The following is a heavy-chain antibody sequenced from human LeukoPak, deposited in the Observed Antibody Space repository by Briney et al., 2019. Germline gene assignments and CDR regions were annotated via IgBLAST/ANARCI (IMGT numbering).Heavy chain of an antibody. CDR3: AREGYSNRWFDP. Sequence: GRSLRLSCAASGFTFSSYTMHWVRQAPGKGLEWVAVISYDGGDKYYADSVKGRFTISRDDSKNTLYLQMNSLRAEDTAVYYCAREGYSNRWFDPWGQGTLVTVSS. CDR1: GFTFSSYT. D-gene: IGHD4-11*01. J-gene: IGHJ5*02. V-gene: IGHV3-30*01. CDR2: ISYDGGDK.